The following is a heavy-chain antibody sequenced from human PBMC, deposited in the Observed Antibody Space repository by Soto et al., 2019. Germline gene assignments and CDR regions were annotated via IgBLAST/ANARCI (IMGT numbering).Heavy chain of an antibody. Sequence: SVKVSFKASGGTFSSYAISWVRQAPGQGLEWMGGIIPIFGTANYAQKFQGRVTITADESTSTAYMELSSLRSEDTAVYYCARTVYSSSSDHSYYYYGMDVWGQGTTVTAP. D-gene: IGHD6-6*01. CDR1: GGTFSSYA. CDR2: IIPIFGTA. V-gene: IGHV1-69*13. J-gene: IGHJ6*02. CDR3: ARTVYSSSSDHSYYYYGMDV.